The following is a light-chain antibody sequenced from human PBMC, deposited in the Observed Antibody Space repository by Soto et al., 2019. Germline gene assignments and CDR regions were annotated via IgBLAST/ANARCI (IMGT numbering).Light chain of an antibody. CDR1: SSDVGRYKY. V-gene: IGLV2-8*01. CDR2: EVS. Sequence: QSALTQPPSASGSPGQAVTISCTGTSSDVGRYKYDSWFQHHPGKAPKLMIYEVSKRPSGVPDRFSGSKSGNTASLTVSGLQAEDEADYYCTSYTGSSTSTSTIVVGGGTQLTVL. CDR3: TSYTGSSTSTSTIV. J-gene: IGLJ2*01.